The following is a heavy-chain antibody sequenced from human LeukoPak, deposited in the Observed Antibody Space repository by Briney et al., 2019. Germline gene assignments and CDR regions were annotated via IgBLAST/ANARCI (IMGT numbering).Heavy chain of an antibody. Sequence: GGSLRLSCAASGFTFSSYEMNWVRQAPGKGLEWVSYISSSGSTIYYADSVKGRFTISRDNAKNSLYLQMSSLRAEDTAVYYCARDSRDENGEYYYGMDVWGKGTTVTVSS. CDR3: ARDSRDENGEYYYGMDV. CDR1: GFTFSSYE. V-gene: IGHV3-48*03. D-gene: IGHD1-1*01. J-gene: IGHJ6*04. CDR2: ISSSGSTI.